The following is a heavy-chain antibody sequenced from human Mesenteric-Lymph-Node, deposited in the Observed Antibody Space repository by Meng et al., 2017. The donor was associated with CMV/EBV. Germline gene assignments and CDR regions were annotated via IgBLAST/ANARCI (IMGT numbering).Heavy chain of an antibody. CDR3: ATSTGWTYYFDY. CDR1: GFTFSSYS. V-gene: IGHV4-59*01. J-gene: IGHJ4*02. CDR2: IDYSVNT. Sequence: GSLRLSCAASGFTFSSYSMNWVRQPPGKGLEWIASIDYSVNTDYNPSLGSRVTISLDTSNHEVSLRLSSVTGADTALYYCATSTGWTYYFDYWGQGILVTVSS. D-gene: IGHD6-19*01.